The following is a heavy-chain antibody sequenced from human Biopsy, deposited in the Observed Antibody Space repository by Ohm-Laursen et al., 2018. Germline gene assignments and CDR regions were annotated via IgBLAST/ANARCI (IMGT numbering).Heavy chain of an antibody. D-gene: IGHD7-27*01. J-gene: IGHJ4*02. V-gene: IGHV3-21*01. CDR1: GSTFSGFS. CDR3: AKDLRNNNWGVEN. CDR2: ISASGNHI. Sequence: SLRLSCAASGSTFSGFSMNWVRQAPGKGLEWVSSISASGNHIYYTDSVKGRFTVSRDNGKNSVYLQMNSLRVEDTAVFYCAKDLRNNNWGVENWGQGTLVTVSS.